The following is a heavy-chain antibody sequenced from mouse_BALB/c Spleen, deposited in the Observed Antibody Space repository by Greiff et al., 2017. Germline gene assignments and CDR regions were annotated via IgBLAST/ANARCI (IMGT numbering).Heavy chain of an antibody. J-gene: IGHJ4*01. CDR3: ARKKLGRAMDY. D-gene: IGHD4-1*01. CDR2: INPGSGGT. CDR1: GYAFTNYL. V-gene: IGHV1-54*01. Sequence: QVQLKQSGAELVRPGTSVKVSCKASGYAFTNYLIEWVKQRPGQGLEWIGVINPGSGGTNYNEKFKGKATLTADKSSSTAYMQLSSLTSDDSAVYFCARKKLGRAMDYWGQGTSVTVSS.